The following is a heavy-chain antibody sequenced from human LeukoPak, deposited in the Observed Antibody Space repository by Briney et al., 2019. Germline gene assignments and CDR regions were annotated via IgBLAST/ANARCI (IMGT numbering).Heavy chain of an antibody. CDR2: INPSGGST. D-gene: IGHD6-19*01. V-gene: IGHV1-46*01. Sequence: ASVKVSCKASGYTFTSQFMHWVRQAPGQGLEWMGTINPSGGSTSYSQKFQGRVTMTRDTSTSTVYMELSSLRSDDTAVYYCARENSVAGRTIDYWGQGTLVTVSS. J-gene: IGHJ4*02. CDR1: GYTFTSQF. CDR3: ARENSVAGRTIDY.